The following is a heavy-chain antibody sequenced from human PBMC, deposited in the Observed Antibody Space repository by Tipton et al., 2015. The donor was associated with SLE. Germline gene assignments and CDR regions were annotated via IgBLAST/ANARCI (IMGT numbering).Heavy chain of an antibody. D-gene: IGHD3-10*01. CDR1: GFTFSTYD. CDR2: IKQDGRER. CDR3: ARDFGSYYGSEKDWYFDL. J-gene: IGHJ2*01. V-gene: IGHV3-7*01. Sequence: SLRLSCVASGFTFSTYDLNWVRQAPGKGLEWVANIKQDGRERYYVDSVKGRFTISRDNAKNSLYLQMNSLRAEDTAVYYCARDFGSYYGSEKDWYFDLWGRGTLVTVSS.